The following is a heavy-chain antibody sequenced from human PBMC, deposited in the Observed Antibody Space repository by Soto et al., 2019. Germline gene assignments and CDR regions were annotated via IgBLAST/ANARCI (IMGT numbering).Heavy chain of an antibody. CDR1: GGSISSSSYY. V-gene: IGHV4-39*01. J-gene: IGHJ4*02. Sequence: SETLSLTCTVSGGSISSSSYYWGWIRQPPGKGLEWIGSIYYSGSTYYNPSLKSRVTISVDTSKNQFSLKLSSVTAADTAVYYCARLGLGTDYWGQGTLVTVSS. CDR3: ARLGLGTDY. D-gene: IGHD1-1*01. CDR2: IYYSGST.